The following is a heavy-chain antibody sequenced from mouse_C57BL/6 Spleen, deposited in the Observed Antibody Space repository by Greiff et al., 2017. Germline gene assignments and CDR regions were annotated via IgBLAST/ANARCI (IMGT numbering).Heavy chain of an antibody. CDR3: ARRDYGSSFDY. CDR1: GYTFTSYW. J-gene: IGHJ2*01. D-gene: IGHD1-1*01. CDR2: LDPSDSYT. V-gene: IGHV1-69*01. Sequence: VQLQQPGAELVMPGASVKLSCKASGYTFTSYWMHWVKQRPGQGLEWIGELDPSDSYTNYNQKFKGKSTLTVDKSSSTAYMQLSSLTSEDSAVYYCARRDYGSSFDYWGQGTTLTVSS.